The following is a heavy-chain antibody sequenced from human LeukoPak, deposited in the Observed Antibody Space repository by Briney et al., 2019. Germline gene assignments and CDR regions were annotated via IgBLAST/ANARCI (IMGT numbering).Heavy chain of an antibody. CDR3: AKDLRGYGDYDY. D-gene: IGHD4-17*01. CDR2: LSSDGVDK. CDR1: GFTFSSYV. J-gene: IGHJ4*02. V-gene: IGHV3-30-3*01. Sequence: GGSLRLSCAASGFTFSSYVMHWVRQTPGKGLEWVSILSSDGVDKRYADSVQGRFTVSRDNSKNTLYLQMNSLRAEDTAVYYCAKDLRGYGDYDYWGQGTPVTVPS.